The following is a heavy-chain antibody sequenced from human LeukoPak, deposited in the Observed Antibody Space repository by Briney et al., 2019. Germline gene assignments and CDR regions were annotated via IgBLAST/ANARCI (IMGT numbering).Heavy chain of an antibody. CDR3: ARKAYGLDV. CDR1: GFTFSSYW. V-gene: IGHV3-7*03. Sequence: PGGSLRLSCAASGFTFSSYWMSWVRQAPGKGLEWVANINQDGSEKYYVDSVKGRFTISGDNAKSSLYLQMNSLRAEDTAVYYCARKAYGLDVWGKGTTVTGSS. CDR2: INQDGSEK. J-gene: IGHJ6*04.